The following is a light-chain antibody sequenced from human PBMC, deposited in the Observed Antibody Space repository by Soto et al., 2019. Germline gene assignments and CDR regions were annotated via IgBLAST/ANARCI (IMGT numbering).Light chain of an antibody. CDR2: AAS. J-gene: IGKJ1*01. CDR3: HQRSSWPRGT. Sequence: ETALTQTLGTLSLSPGERATLSCTARQSVSNTYVAWYQHIPGQAPRLLMYAASSRATGIPDRFSGSGYGTDFTLTISSLEPDDFAVYYCHQRSSWPRGTFGQGTKVDIK. CDR1: QSVSNTY. V-gene: IGKV3D-20*02.